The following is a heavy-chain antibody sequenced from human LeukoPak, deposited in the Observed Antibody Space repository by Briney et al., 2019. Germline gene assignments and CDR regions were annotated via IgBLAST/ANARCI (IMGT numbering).Heavy chain of an antibody. CDR1: GGSMRGYY. Sequence: PSEILSLTCTVSGGSMRGYYWSWIRQPPGKGLEWIAYINYSGSTNYNPSLKSRVALSVDTSKNQFSLKLSSVTAADTAVYYCATYSSSLEYFHPWGQGTLVIVSS. V-gene: IGHV4-59*01. D-gene: IGHD6-13*01. J-gene: IGHJ1*01. CDR3: ATYSSSLEYFHP. CDR2: INYSGST.